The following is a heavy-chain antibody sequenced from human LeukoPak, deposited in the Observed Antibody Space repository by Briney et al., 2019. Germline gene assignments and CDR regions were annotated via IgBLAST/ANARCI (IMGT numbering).Heavy chain of an antibody. CDR2: INHSGST. CDR3: ARGRPYYYYYYYMDV. V-gene: IGHV4-34*01. J-gene: IGHJ6*03. D-gene: IGHD6-6*01. CDR1: GGSFSGYY. Sequence: PSETLSLTCAVYGGSFSGYYWSWIRQPPGKGLEWIGEINHSGSTNYNPSLKSRVTISVDTSKNQFSLKLSSVTAADTAVYYCARGRPYYYYYYYMDVWGKGTTVTVSS.